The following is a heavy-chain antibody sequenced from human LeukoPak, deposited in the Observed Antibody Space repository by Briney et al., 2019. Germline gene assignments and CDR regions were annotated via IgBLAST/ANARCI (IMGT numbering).Heavy chain of an antibody. J-gene: IGHJ5*02. CDR2: IYYSGST. CDR1: GGSISSYY. CDR3: ARVATVTGVIWFDP. V-gene: IGHV4-59*01. Sequence: SETLSLTCTVSGGSISSYYWSWIRQPPGKGLEWIGYIYYSGSTNYNPSLKSRVTISVDTSKNQFSLKLSSVTAADTAVYYCARVATVTGVIWFDPWGQGTLVTVSS. D-gene: IGHD4-11*01.